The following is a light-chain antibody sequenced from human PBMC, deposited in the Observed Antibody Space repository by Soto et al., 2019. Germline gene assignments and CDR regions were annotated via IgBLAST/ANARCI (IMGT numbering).Light chain of an antibody. CDR1: SSNIGAGYD. CDR3: QYYDSSLSGCV. J-gene: IGLJ3*02. CDR2: GNS. V-gene: IGLV1-40*01. Sequence: QSVLTQPPSVSGAPGQRVTISCTGSSSNIGAGYDVHWYQQLPGTAPKLLIYGNSNRPSGVPDRFSGSKSGTSASLAITGLQAEEEDDYYCQYYDSSLSGCVFGGGTKLTVL.